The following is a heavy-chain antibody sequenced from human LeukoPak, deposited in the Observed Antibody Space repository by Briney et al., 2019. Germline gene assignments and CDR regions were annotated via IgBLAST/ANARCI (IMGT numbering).Heavy chain of an antibody. D-gene: IGHD5-24*01. CDR2: LSSSSSVI. V-gene: IGHV3-48*01. CDR3: AKGRDGYNHDAFDI. CDR1: GFTFSTYA. Sequence: GGSLRLSCAASGFTFSTYAMDWVRQAPGKGLEWVSYLSSSSSVIYHADSVKGRFTISRDNSKNTLYLQMNSLRAEDTAVYYCAKGRDGYNHDAFDIWGQGTMVTVSS. J-gene: IGHJ3*02.